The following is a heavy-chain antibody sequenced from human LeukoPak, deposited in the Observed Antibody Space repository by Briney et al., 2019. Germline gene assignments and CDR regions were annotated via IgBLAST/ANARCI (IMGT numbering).Heavy chain of an antibody. CDR2: IYYSGST. J-gene: IGHJ4*02. D-gene: IGHD3-10*01. Sequence: SETLSLTCTVSGGSISSSSYYWGWIRQPPGKGLEWIGSIYYSGSTYYNPSLKSRVAISVDTSKNQFSLKLSSVTAADTAAYYCARHSGFGDYVSYWGQGTLVTVSS. CDR1: GGSISSSSYY. V-gene: IGHV4-39*01. CDR3: ARHSGFGDYVSY.